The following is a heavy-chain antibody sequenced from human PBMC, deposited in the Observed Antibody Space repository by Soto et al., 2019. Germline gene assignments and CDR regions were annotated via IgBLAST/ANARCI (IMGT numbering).Heavy chain of an antibody. D-gene: IGHD3-16*01. CDR1: GFSLSTSGVG. V-gene: IGHV2-5*02. J-gene: IGHJ4*02. CDR2: IYWDDYK. CDR3: VHKGAGDRILDY. Sequence: QITLKESGPALVKPTQTLTLTCTFSGFSLSTSGVGVGWIRQPPGEALEWLALIYWDDYKHFSPSLESRLTITKDTSTNQVVLTMTNMDPVDTATYYCVHKGAGDRILDYWGQGTLVTVSS.